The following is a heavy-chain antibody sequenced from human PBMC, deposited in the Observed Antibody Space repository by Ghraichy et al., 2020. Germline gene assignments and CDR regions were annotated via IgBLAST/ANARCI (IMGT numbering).Heavy chain of an antibody. CDR3: ARVGNVLGGYYGMDV. J-gene: IGHJ6*02. D-gene: IGHD3-10*01. V-gene: IGHV4-34*01. Sequence: SETLSLTCAVYGGSFSGYYWSWIRQPPGKGLEWIGEINHSGSTNYNPSLKSRVTISVDTSKNQLYLKLSSVTAADTAVYYCARVGNVLGGYYGMDVWGQGTTVTVSS. CDR1: GGSFSGYY. CDR2: INHSGST.